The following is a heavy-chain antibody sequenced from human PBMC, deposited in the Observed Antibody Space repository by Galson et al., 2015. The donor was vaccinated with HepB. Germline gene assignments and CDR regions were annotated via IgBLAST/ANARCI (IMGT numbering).Heavy chain of an antibody. CDR3: ARDLDQWGGPDYYYYYGMDV. D-gene: IGHD3-16*01. Sequence: SLRLSCAASGFSFSGYSMNWVRQAPRKGLEWVSSISSSSRYIDYAGSVKGRFTVSRDNAKNSLYLQMNSLRAEDTAVYYCARDLDQWGGPDYYYYYGMDVWGQGTTVTVSS. J-gene: IGHJ6*02. CDR1: GFSFSGYS. CDR2: ISSSSRYI. V-gene: IGHV3-21*01.